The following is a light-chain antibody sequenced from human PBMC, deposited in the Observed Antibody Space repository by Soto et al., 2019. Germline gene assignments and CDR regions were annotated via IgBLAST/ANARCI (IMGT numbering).Light chain of an antibody. V-gene: IGLV1-40*01. CDR1: SSNIGAGYD. CDR2: GNT. Sequence: QSVLTQPPSVSGAPGQRVTISCTGSSSNIGAGYDVHWYQQLPGTAPKLLVHGNTDRPSGVPDRFSGSKSGTSASLAITGLQAEDEADYYCQSYDSSLSGWLFGGGTKLTVI. J-gene: IGLJ2*01. CDR3: QSYDSSLSGWL.